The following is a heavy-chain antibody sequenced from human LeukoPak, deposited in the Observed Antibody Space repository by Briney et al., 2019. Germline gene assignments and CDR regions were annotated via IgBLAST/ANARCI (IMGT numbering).Heavy chain of an antibody. Sequence: GRSLRLSCAASGSNIRGYAMHWVRQAPGKGLEWVTLISYDGSKKYYVDSVRGRFTISSEDSENILYLQMNGLRPEDTGIYYCARERRGYSPEHWGQGPLVTVSS. V-gene: IGHV3-30*03. CDR3: ARERRGYSPEH. D-gene: IGHD2-15*01. CDR2: ISYDGSKK. J-gene: IGHJ4*02. CDR1: GSNIRGYA.